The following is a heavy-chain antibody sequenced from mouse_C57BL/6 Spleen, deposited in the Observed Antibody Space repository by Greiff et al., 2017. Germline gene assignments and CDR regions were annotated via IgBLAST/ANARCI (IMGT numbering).Heavy chain of an antibody. V-gene: IGHV1-80*01. CDR3: ARERLYYAMDY. CDR1: GYAFSSYW. CDR2: IYPGDGDT. Sequence: QVQLQQSGAELVKPGASVKISCKASGYAFSSYWMNWVKQRPGKGLEWIGQIYPGDGDTNYNGKFKGKATLTADKSSSTAYMQLSSLTSADSAVYFCARERLYYAMDYWGQGTSVTVSS. J-gene: IGHJ4*01.